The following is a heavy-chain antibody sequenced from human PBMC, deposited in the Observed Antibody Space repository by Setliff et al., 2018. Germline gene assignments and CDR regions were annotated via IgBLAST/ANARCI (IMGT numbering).Heavy chain of an antibody. CDR1: GYTFTSYG. D-gene: IGHD6-13*01. CDR2: ISAYNGNT. CDR3: ARGTAAGTHYYYGMDV. Sequence: ASVKVSCKASGYTFTSYGISWVRQAPGQGLEWMGWISAYNGNTNYAQKLQGRVTMTRNTSISTAYMELSSLRSEDTAVYYCARGTAAGTHYYYGMDVWGQGTTVTVSS. V-gene: IGHV1-18*01. J-gene: IGHJ6*02.